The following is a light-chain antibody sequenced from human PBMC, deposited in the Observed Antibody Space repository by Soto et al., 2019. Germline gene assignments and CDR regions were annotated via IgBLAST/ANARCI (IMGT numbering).Light chain of an antibody. CDR3: SSYTTSSSYV. CDR1: SSDVGGYIY. V-gene: IGLV2-14*01. CDR2: DVT. Sequence: QSPLTQPASVSGSPGQSITISCTGTSSDVGGYIYVSWYQQHPGKAPKLMIYDVTSRPSGVSYRFSGSKSGNTASLTISGLQAEGEADYYCSSYTTSSSYVFGTGTKVTVL. J-gene: IGLJ1*01.